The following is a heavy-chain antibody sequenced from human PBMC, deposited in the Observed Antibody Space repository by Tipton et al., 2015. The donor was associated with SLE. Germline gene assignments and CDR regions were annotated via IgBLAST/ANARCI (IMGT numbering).Heavy chain of an antibody. D-gene: IGHD5-18*01. J-gene: IGHJ6*03. V-gene: IGHV4-4*02. Sequence: TLSLTCVVSGGSINSSNWWSWVRQPPGKGLEWIGEIYHSGNTNYNPSLKSRVTISADKSKNQLSLKLSSVTAADTAVYYCARVLDLETAILDYYYYYMDVWGKGTTVTVSS. CDR3: ARVLDLETAILDYYYYYMDV. CDR2: IYHSGNT. CDR1: GGSINSSNW.